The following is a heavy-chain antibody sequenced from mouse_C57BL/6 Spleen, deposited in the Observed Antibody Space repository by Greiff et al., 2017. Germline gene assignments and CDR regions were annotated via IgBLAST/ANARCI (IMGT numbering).Heavy chain of an antibody. CDR1: GYAFSSYW. CDR3: ARRAWTDFDY. J-gene: IGHJ2*01. V-gene: IGHV1-80*01. CDR2: IYPGDGDT. D-gene: IGHD3-3*01. Sequence: VKLMESGAELVKPGASVKISCKASGYAFSSYWMNWVKQRPGKGLEWIGQIYPGDGDTNYNGKFKGKATLTADKSSSTAYMQLSSLTSEDSAVYFCARRAWTDFDYWGQGTTLTVSS.